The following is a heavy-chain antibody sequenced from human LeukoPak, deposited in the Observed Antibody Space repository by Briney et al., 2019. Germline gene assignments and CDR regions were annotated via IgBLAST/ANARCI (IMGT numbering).Heavy chain of an antibody. J-gene: IGHJ3*02. V-gene: IGHV3-64D*06. Sequence: GGSLRLSCAASGFTFSDYYMSWVRQAPGKGLEYVSGINSDGGTSHYADSAKGRFTISRDNSKNALYLQLSSLRPEDTALYYCVKTMVVFGGLIRTDAFDIWGQGTMVTVSS. CDR1: GFTFSDYY. CDR3: VKTMVVFGGLIRTDAFDI. CDR2: INSDGGTS. D-gene: IGHD3-10*01.